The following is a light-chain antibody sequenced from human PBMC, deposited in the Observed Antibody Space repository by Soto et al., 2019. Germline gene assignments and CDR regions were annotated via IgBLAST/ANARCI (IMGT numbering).Light chain of an antibody. CDR1: QDISNY. Sequence: IQMTQSPSSLSASVGDRVTITCQASQDISNYLNWYQQKPGKAPKLLIYDASNLETGVPSRFSGSEYGTDFTFTISSLQPEDIATYYCQQYDNLPPFTFGPGTKVDIK. CDR3: QQYDNLPPFT. J-gene: IGKJ3*01. CDR2: DAS. V-gene: IGKV1-33*01.